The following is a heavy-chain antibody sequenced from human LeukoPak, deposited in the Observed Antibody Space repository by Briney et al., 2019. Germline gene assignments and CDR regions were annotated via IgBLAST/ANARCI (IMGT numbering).Heavy chain of an antibody. CDR1: RFAFNNYW. J-gene: IGHJ4*02. D-gene: IGHD1-26*01. CDR2: IKQDGSEK. V-gene: IGHV3-7*03. CDR3: ASPKTPGGSYGDFDY. Sequence: GGSLRLSCAVSRFAFNNYWMSWVRQAPGKGLEWVAAIKQDGSEKYYVDSVKGRFTISRDNAKNSLYLQMDSLRAEDTAVYYCASPKTPGGSYGDFDYWGQGTLVTVSS.